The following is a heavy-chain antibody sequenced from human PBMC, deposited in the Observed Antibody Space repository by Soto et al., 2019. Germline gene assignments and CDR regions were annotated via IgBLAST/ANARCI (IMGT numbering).Heavy chain of an antibody. D-gene: IGHD5-18*01. CDR1: GFTFSSYA. CDR3: SRTLYSYGTDY. Sequence: EVQLLESGGGLVQPGGSLRLSCAASGFTFSSYAMSWVRQAPGKGLEWVSAISGSGGSTYYADSVKGRFTISRDNSKNPLYLQMNSLRAEDTAVYFCSRTLYSYGTDYWGQGTLVTVSS. V-gene: IGHV3-23*01. J-gene: IGHJ4*02. CDR2: ISGSGGST.